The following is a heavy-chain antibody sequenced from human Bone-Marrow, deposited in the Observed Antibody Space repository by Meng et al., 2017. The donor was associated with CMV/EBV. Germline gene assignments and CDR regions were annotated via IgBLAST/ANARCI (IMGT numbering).Heavy chain of an antibody. CDR2: INPNTGGT. CDR1: EYTFTVYY. J-gene: IGHJ3*02. CDR3: ARERAIAARSTNDAFDI. V-gene: IGHV1-2*02. D-gene: IGHD6-6*01. Sequence: ASVKVSCKASEYTFTVYYMHWVRQAPGQGLEWMGWINPNTGGTNYAQRFQGRVTMTRDTSISTAYLELTSLRSDDTAVYYCARERAIAARSTNDAFDIWGQGTMVTVSS.